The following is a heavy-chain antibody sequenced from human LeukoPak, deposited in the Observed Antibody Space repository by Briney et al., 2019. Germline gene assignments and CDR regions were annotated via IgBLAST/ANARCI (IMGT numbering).Heavy chain of an antibody. CDR1: GFSFSIYS. J-gene: IGHJ4*02. D-gene: IGHD3-10*01. V-gene: IGHV3-21*01. CDR3: AREFNVIGNFDY. CDR2: IRAEGAPT. Sequence: GGSLRLSCRASGFSFSIYSMNWVRQAPGKGLEWVSVIRAEGAPTYYADSVKGRFTISRDNANNSVYLQMSSLTVDDTAVYYCAREFNVIGNFDYWGQGTLVTVSS.